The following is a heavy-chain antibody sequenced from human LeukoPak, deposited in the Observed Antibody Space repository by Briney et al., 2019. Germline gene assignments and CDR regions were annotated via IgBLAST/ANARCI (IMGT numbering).Heavy chain of an antibody. V-gene: IGHV4-59*01. Sequence: SETLSLTCTVSGGSISSYYWSWIRQPPGKGLEWIGYIYYNGSTNYNPSLKSRVTISVDTSKNQFSLKLSSVTAADTAVYYCARGDSSGWYPFDYWGPGTLVTVSS. J-gene: IGHJ4*02. CDR3: ARGDSSGWYPFDY. CDR2: IYYNGST. CDR1: GGSISSYY. D-gene: IGHD6-19*01.